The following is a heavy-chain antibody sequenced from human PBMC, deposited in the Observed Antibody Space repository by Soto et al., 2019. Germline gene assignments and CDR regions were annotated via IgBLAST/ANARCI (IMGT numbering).Heavy chain of an antibody. D-gene: IGHD6-19*01. CDR1: GGTFSSYS. V-gene: IGHV1-8*02. J-gene: IGHJ6*02. Sequence: ASVKVSCKASGGTFSSYSINWVRQATGQGLEWMGWMNPNSGNTGYAQKFQGRVTMTRNTSISTAYMELSSLRSEDTAVYYCARGVAVYYYYYGMDVWGQGTTVTVSS. CDR2: MNPNSGNT. CDR3: ARGVAVYYYYYGMDV.